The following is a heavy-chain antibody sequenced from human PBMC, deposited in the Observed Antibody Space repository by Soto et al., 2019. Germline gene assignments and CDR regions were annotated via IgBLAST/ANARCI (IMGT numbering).Heavy chain of an antibody. D-gene: IGHD3-3*01. V-gene: IGHV3-53*04. Sequence: LRLSCAASGFTVSSNYMSWVRQAPGKGLEWVSVIYSGGSTYYADSVKGRFTISRHNSKNTLYLQMNSLRAEDTAVYYCARGLIGDFWSGYYVDYYMDVWGKGTTVTVSS. J-gene: IGHJ6*03. CDR2: IYSGGST. CDR3: ARGLIGDFWSGYYVDYYMDV. CDR1: GFTVSSNY.